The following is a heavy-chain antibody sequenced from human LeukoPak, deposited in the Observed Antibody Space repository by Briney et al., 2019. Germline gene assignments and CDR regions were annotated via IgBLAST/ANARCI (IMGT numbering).Heavy chain of an antibody. CDR1: GFTVSSNY. V-gene: IGHV3-66*01. CDR3: ARDLLGALLY. D-gene: IGHD1-26*01. CDR2: IYSGGST. Sequence: PGGSLRLSCAASGFTVSSNYMSWVRQAPGKGLEWVSAIYSGGSTYYADSVKGRFTISRDNSKNTLYLQMNSLRAEDTAVYYCARDLLGALLYWGQGTLVTVSS. J-gene: IGHJ4*02.